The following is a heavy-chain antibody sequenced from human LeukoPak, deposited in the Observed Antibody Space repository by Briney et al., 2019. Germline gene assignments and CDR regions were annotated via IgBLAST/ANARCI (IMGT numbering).Heavy chain of an antibody. CDR1: GYTFTSYA. CDR2: INAVNGYT. Sequence: ASVKVSCKASGYTFTSYAMHWVRQAPGQRLEWMGWINAVNGYTKYSQEFQGRVTITRDTSASTAYMELSNLRSEDMAVYYCARMNYYGSGSFDYWGQGTLVTVSS. V-gene: IGHV1-3*03. CDR3: ARMNYYGSGSFDY. D-gene: IGHD3-10*01. J-gene: IGHJ4*02.